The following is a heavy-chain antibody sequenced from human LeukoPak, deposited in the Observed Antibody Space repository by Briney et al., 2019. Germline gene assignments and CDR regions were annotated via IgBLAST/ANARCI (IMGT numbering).Heavy chain of an antibody. Sequence: PGGSLRLSCAASGFTFSSYAMSRVRQAPEKGLEWVSAISGNGDITYYADTVKGRFSGSRDNSKNTLYLQLNSLRAEDTAVYYCAKDLRGTLSSRGPFDYWGQGTLVTASS. D-gene: IGHD1-1*01. J-gene: IGHJ4*02. CDR1: GFTFSSYA. V-gene: IGHV3-23*01. CDR2: ISGNGDIT. CDR3: AKDLRGTLSSRGPFDY.